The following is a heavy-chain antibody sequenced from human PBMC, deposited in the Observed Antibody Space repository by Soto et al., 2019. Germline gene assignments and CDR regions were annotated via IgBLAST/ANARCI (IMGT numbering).Heavy chain of an antibody. CDR1: GFTFSSYA. V-gene: IGHV3-23*01. CDR2: ISGSGGST. Sequence: EVQLLESGGGLVQPGGSLRLSCAASGFTFSSYAMSCVRQAPGKGLEWVSAISGSGGSTYYADSVKGRITISRDNSKNTLYLQMNSLRAEDTAVYYCAKDSSDYIWGSYRFGVDAFDIWGQGTMVTVSS. J-gene: IGHJ3*02. D-gene: IGHD3-16*02. CDR3: AKDSSDYIWGSYRFGVDAFDI.